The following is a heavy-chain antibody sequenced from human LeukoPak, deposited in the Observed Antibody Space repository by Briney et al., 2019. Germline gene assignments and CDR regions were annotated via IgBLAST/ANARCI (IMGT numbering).Heavy chain of an antibody. D-gene: IGHD3-22*01. CDR1: GGSISSSSYY. CDR2: IYYSGST. CDR3: ARDVSPDYYDSSGYDAFDI. J-gene: IGHJ3*02. Sequence: PSETLSLTCTVSGGSISSSSYYWGWIRQPPGKGLEWIGSIYYSGSTYYNPSLKSRVTISVDTSKNQFSLKLSSVTAADTAVYYCARDVSPDYYDSSGYDAFDIWGQGTMVTVSS. V-gene: IGHV4-39*07.